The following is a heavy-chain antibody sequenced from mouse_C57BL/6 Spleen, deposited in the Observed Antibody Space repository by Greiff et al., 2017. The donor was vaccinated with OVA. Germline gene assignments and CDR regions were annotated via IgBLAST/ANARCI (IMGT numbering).Heavy chain of an antibody. CDR3: AIGNYYGFAY. J-gene: IGHJ3*01. CDR2: IYPGDGDT. D-gene: IGHD1-2*01. CDR1: GYAFSSYW. Sequence: LQESGAELVKPGASVKISCKASGYAFSSYWMNWVKQRPGKGLEWIGQIYPGDGDTNYNGKFKGKATLTADKSSSTAYMQLSSLTSEDSAVYFCAIGNYYGFAYWGQGTLVTVSA. V-gene: IGHV1-80*01.